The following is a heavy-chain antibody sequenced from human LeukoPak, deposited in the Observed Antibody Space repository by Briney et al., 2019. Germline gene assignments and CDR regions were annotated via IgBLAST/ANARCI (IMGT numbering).Heavy chain of an antibody. D-gene: IGHD3-9*01. J-gene: IGHJ4*02. V-gene: IGHV5-51*01. CDR3: ARAHDKYHPFDY. CDR2: IYPGIYPGDSNT. CDR1: GYTFTNDW. Sequence: EESLKISCKASGYTFTNDWIGWVRQMPGKGLEWMGIIYPGIYPGDSNTRYSPSFQGQVTFSADKSINTAYLQWSSLKASDTAIYYCARAHDKYHPFDYWGQGTLVTVSS.